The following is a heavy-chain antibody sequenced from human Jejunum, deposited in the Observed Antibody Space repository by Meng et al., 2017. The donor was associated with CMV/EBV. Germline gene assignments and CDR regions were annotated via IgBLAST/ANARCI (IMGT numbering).Heavy chain of an antibody. V-gene: IGHV4-39*01. D-gene: IGHD6-13*01. J-gene: IGHJ5*02. CDR2: IYYSDNT. CDR3: ASRSSVAAHGIRWFDP. CDR1: SIRRVSYY. Sequence: SIRRVSYYWGCIRQHPGKGLQWFSSIYYSDNTYYNQSLKSQVTISTDTSKNQFSLKLNSVTAADTAVYYCASRSSVAAHGIRWFDPWGQGTLVTVSS.